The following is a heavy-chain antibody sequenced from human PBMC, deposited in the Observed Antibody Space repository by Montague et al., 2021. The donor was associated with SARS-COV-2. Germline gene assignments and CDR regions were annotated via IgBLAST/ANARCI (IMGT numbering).Heavy chain of an antibody. CDR1: GDSITTTTYY. J-gene: IGHJ5*02. CDR3: VRRGGTYYYDSGSFDP. Sequence: SETLSLTCKVSGDSITTTTYYWVWIRQPPGKGLEWIGSINYSGSTFYNPSLKSRLSMSMDTSTNQFSLRLTSMTAADTAIYYCVRRGGTYYYDSGSFDPWGQGTLVAVSS. V-gene: IGHV4-39*01. CDR2: INYSGST. D-gene: IGHD3-10*01.